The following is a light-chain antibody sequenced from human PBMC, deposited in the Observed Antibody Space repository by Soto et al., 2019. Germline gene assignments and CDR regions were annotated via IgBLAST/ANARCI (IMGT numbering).Light chain of an antibody. J-gene: IGLJ2*01. CDR2: DTS. CDR1: STNIGNNY. Sequence: QSVLTQPPSVSGAPGQKVTISCSGSSTNIGNNYISWYRHLPGTATKLLIYDTSERPSGIPDRFSGSKSGTSATLGITGLQTGDDADYYCGTWDSSLIAGVFGGGTKLTVL. CDR3: GTWDSSLIAGV. V-gene: IGLV1-51*01.